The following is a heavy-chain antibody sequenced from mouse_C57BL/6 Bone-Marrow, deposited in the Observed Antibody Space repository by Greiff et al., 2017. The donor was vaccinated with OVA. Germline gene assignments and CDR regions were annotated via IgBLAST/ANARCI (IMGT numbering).Heavy chain of an antibody. V-gene: IGHV1-81*01. J-gene: IGHJ2*01. CDR3: ARLSGKWYFDY. CDR2: IYPRSGNT. D-gene: IGHD1-3*01. CDR1: GYTFTSYG. Sequence: QVQLQQSGAELARPGASVKLSCKASGYTFTSYGISWVKQRTGQGLEWIGEIYPRSGNTYYNEKFKGKATLTADKSSSTAYMELRSLTSEDSAVYFCARLSGKWYFDYWGQGTTLTVSS.